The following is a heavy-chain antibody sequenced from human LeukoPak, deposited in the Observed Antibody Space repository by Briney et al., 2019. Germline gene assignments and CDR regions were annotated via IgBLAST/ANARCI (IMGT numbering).Heavy chain of an antibody. Sequence: ASVKVSCKASGYTFTSYGISWVRQAPGQGLEWMGWISAYNGNTNYAQKLQGRVTMTRDTSISTAYMELSRLRSDDTAVYYCARSVEDNWFDPWGQGTLVTVSS. CDR2: ISAYNGNT. V-gene: IGHV1-18*01. D-gene: IGHD2-15*01. CDR3: ARSVEDNWFDP. J-gene: IGHJ5*02. CDR1: GYTFTSYG.